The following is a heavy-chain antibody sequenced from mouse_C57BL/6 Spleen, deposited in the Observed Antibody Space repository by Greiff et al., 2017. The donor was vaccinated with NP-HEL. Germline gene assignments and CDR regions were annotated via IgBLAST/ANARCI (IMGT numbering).Heavy chain of an antibody. J-gene: IGHJ2*01. D-gene: IGHD1-1*01. CDR3: AIYYYGSSYVFDY. CDR1: GYTFTDYY. CDR2: INPNNGGT. V-gene: IGHV1-26*01. Sequence: EVQLQQSGPELVKPGASVKISCKASGYTFTDYYMNWVKQSHGKSLEWIGDINPNNGGTSYNQKFKGKATLTVDKSSSTAYMELRSLTSEDSAVYYCAIYYYGSSYVFDYWGQGTTLTVSS.